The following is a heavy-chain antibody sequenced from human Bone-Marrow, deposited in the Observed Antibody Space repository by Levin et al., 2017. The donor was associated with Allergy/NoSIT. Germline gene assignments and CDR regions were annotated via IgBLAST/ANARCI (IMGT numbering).Heavy chain of an antibody. Sequence: GGSLRLSCVGSGFTFENHGIHWVRQARGKGLEWVSVLSYDGTTEYYADSVKGRLTMSRDNSKNTVYLQIQRLRLDDTAFYYCARTAGDLRHVFDSWGQGTLVTVSS. J-gene: IGHJ4*02. D-gene: IGHD6-19*01. V-gene: IGHV3-30*03. CDR3: ARTAGDLRHVFDS. CDR1: GFTFENHG. CDR2: LSYDGTTE.